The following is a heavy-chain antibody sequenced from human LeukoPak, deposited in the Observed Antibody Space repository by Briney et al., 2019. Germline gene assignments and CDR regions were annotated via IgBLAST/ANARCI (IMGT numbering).Heavy chain of an antibody. CDR2: INHSGST. V-gene: IGHV4-34*01. Sequence: SETLSLTCAVYGGSFSGYYWSWIRQPPGKGLEWIGEINHSGSTNYNPSLKSRVTISVDTSKNQFSLKLSSVTAADTAVYYCARDTYHYDSRDFDYWGQGTLVTVSS. J-gene: IGHJ4*02. CDR1: GGSFSGYY. CDR3: ARDTYHYDSRDFDY. D-gene: IGHD3-22*01.